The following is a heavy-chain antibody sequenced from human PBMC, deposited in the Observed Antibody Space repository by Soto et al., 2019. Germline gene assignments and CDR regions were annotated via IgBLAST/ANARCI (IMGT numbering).Heavy chain of an antibody. Sequence: QVQLQESGPGLVKPSQTLSLTCTVSGGSISSGDYYWSWIRQQPGKGLEWIGYIYYSGSTYYNPSLERRVTISVDTSKTQFSLKLSSVTAADTAVYYCARWWSGSRQGFDPWGQGTLVTVSS. CDR3: ARWWSGSRQGFDP. J-gene: IGHJ5*02. V-gene: IGHV4-31*03. CDR1: GGSISSGDYY. CDR2: IYYSGST. D-gene: IGHD3-3*01.